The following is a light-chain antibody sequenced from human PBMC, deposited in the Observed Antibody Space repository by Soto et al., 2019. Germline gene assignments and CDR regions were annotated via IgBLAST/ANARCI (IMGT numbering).Light chain of an antibody. V-gene: IGLV2-14*01. CDR2: EVT. CDR3: SSYTLSGTLV. CDR1: SSDVGGFDY. J-gene: IGLJ2*01. Sequence: QSALTQPASVSGSPGQSITIPCTGTSSDVGGFDYVSWYQQYPGRAPKLLIYEVTTRPSRISNRFSGSKSGNTASLTISGLQAEDEAAYYCSSYTLSGTLVFGGGTKLTVL.